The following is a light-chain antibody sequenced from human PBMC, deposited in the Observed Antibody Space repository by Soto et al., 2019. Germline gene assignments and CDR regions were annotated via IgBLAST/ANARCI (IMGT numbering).Light chain of an antibody. CDR2: AAS. Sequence: DIQMTQSPSSLSASVGDRVTITCRASESISSYLNWYQQKPGKAPNFIIYAASNLQSGVPSRFSGSGSGTEFTLTISSLQAEDFANYYCQQSSSTLAFGPGTKVDIK. CDR1: ESISSY. CDR3: QQSSSTLA. V-gene: IGKV1-39*01. J-gene: IGKJ3*01.